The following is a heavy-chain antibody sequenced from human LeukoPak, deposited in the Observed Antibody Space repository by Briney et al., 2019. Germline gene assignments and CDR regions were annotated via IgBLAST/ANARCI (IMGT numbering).Heavy chain of an antibody. D-gene: IGHD7-27*01. CDR1: GGTFSSCA. J-gene: IGHJ5*02. CDR2: IIPIFGTA. V-gene: IGHV1-69*13. Sequence: ASVKVSCKASGGTFSSCAISWVRRAPGQGLEWMGGIIPIFGTANYAQKFQGRVTITADESTSTAYMELSSLRSEDTAVYYCARTAGDLMSDWFDPWGQGTLVTVSS. CDR3: ARTAGDLMSDWFDP.